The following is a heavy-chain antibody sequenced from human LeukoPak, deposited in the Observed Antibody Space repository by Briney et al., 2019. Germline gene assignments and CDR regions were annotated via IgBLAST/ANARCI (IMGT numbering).Heavy chain of an antibody. V-gene: IGHV3-23*01. CDR3: AKYGLGSGIQVWGDFGMDV. D-gene: IGHD5-18*01. J-gene: IGHJ6*02. CDR2: ISGSGTST. Sequence: GGSLRLSCTASGFTFNSYAMSWVRQAPGKGLEWVSAISGSGTSTYYADSVKGRFTISRDDSKNTLYLQMNSLRAEDTAVYYCAKYGLGSGIQVWGDFGMDVWGQGTTVTVSS. CDR1: GFTFNSYA.